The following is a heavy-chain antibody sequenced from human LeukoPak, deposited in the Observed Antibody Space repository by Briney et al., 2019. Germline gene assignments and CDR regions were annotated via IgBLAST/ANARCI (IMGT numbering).Heavy chain of an antibody. Sequence: PGGSLRLSCVASGFTLSSYSMNWVRQAPGKGLEWVSSITSSSGHIYYADSVKGRFTISRDNAKNSLYLQMNSLRAEDTAVYYCAREYSGSYPFDYWGQGTLVTVSS. CDR3: AREYSGSYPFDY. CDR2: ITSSSGHI. D-gene: IGHD1-26*01. J-gene: IGHJ4*02. CDR1: GFTLSSYS. V-gene: IGHV3-21*01.